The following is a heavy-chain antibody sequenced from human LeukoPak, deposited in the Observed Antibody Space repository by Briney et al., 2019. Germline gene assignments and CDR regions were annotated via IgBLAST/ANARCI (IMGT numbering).Heavy chain of an antibody. D-gene: IGHD2-21*02. CDR1: GFTFSSYT. V-gene: IGHV3-23*01. Sequence: GGSLRLSCAASGFTFSSYTMSWVRQAPGKGLEWNSSISSGATNTYYVDSVKGRFTISRDSSNTTLFLQMTSLRAEDTAIYFCARARSMLILRSSFDYWGQGALVTVSS. CDR3: ARARSMLILRSSFDY. CDR2: ISSGATNT. J-gene: IGHJ4*02.